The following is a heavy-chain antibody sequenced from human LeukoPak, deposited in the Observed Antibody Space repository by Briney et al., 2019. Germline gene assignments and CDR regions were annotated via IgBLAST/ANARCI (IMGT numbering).Heavy chain of an antibody. J-gene: IGHJ4*02. CDR2: ISYDGSNK. CDR3: AKPLDYYDSSGSYYFDY. Sequence: QSGGSLRLSCAASGFTFSSYAMHWVRQAPGKGLEWVAVISYDGSNKYYADSVKGRFTISRDNSKNTLYLQMNSLRAEDTAVYYCAKPLDYYDSSGSYYFDYWGQGTLVTVSS. D-gene: IGHD3-22*01. V-gene: IGHV3-30-3*02. CDR1: GFTFSSYA.